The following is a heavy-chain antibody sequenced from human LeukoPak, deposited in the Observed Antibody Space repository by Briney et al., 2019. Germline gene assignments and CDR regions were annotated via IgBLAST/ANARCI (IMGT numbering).Heavy chain of an antibody. CDR3: ARDVVAAVGSFDY. Sequence: SETLSLTCTVSGGSITSSSYYWGWIRQPPGEGLEWIGSVYYSGSTYYNPSLKSRVTMSVDTSKNQFFLKLSSVTAADTAVYYCARDVVAAVGSFDYWGQGILVTVSS. D-gene: IGHD6-13*01. J-gene: IGHJ4*02. CDR2: VYYSGST. CDR1: GGSITSSSYY. V-gene: IGHV4-39*07.